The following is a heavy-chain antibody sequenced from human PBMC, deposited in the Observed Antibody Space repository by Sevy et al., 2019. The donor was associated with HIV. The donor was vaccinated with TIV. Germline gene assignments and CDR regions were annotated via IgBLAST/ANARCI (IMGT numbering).Heavy chain of an antibody. CDR2: IVPISAGT. Sequence: ASVKVSCKASGYTFTGHYLHWVRQAPGRGLEWMGWIVPISAGTNYAQKFKGRVTMARDTSISTAYMGLSRLRFDDTAMYYCVRIRFQTGAFDSWGQGTLVTVS. V-gene: IGHV1-2*02. CDR1: GYTFTGHY. J-gene: IGHJ4*02. D-gene: IGHD7-27*01. CDR3: VRIRFQTGAFDS.